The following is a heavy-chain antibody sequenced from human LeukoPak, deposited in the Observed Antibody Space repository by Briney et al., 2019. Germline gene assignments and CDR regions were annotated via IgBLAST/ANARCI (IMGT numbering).Heavy chain of an antibody. J-gene: IGHJ6*03. CDR1: GGSISSYY. V-gene: IGHV4-4*07. Sequence: SETLSLTCTVSGGSISSYYWSWIRQPAGKGLEWIGRIYPSGSTNYNPSLKSRVTISVDTSKNQFSLKLSSVTAADTAVYFCARLSPWEFTYYYYYMDVWGKGTTVTVSS. CDR2: IYPSGST. CDR3: ARLSPWEFTYYYYYMDV. D-gene: IGHD3-10*01.